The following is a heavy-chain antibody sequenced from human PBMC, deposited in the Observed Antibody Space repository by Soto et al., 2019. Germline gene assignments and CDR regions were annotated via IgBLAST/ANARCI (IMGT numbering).Heavy chain of an antibody. CDR1: GFTFGDYA. CDR3: ARDSGYYDSSGYYDY. D-gene: IGHD3-22*01. Sequence: SLRLSCTASGFTFGDYAMSWVRRAPGKGLEWGGFIRSKAYGGTTEYAASVKGRFTISRDDSKSIAYLQMNSLKTEDTAVYYCARDSGYYDSSGYYDYWGQGTLVTVSS. J-gene: IGHJ4*02. V-gene: IGHV3-49*04. CDR2: IRSKAYGGTT.